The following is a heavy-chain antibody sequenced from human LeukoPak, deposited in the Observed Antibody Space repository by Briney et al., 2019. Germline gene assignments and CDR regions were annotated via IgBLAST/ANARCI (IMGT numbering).Heavy chain of an antibody. J-gene: IGHJ4*02. D-gene: IGHD3-22*01. CDR2: ISSSSSYI. CDR1: GFTFSSYS. CDR3: ARADKRIQRARDSSGYYYDY. Sequence: GGSLRLSCAASGFTFSSYSMNWVRQAPGKGLEWVSSISSSSSYIYYADSVKGRFTISRDNAKNSLYLQMNSLRAEDTAVYYCARADKRIQRARDSSGYYYDYWGQGTLVTVSS. V-gene: IGHV3-21*01.